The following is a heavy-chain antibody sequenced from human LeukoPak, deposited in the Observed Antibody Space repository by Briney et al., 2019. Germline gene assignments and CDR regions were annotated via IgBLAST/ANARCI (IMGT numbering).Heavy chain of an antibody. J-gene: IGHJ4*02. Sequence: QTGGSLRFSGAASGFTFSSYAMSWVRQAPGKGLEWVSAISGSGASTSYANSEKGRFTISRDNSKNTLYLQMSSQRAEDTAIYYCARPTSGWYLGYYWGQGTLVTVSS. CDR2: ISGSGAST. D-gene: IGHD6-19*01. V-gene: IGHV3-23*01. CDR3: ARPTSGWYLGYY. CDR1: GFTFSSYA.